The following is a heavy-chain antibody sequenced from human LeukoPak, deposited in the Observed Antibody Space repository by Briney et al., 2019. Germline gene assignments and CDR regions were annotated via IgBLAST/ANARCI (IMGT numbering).Heavy chain of an antibody. CDR1: GGSFSGYY. CDR3: ARGGGPLRYFDWFGYNWFDP. V-gene: IGHV4-34*01. CDR2: INHSGST. Sequence: SETLSLTCAVYGGSFSGYYWSWIRQPPGKGLEWIGEINHSGSTNYNPSLKSRVTISVDTSKNQFSLKLSSVTAADTAVYYCARGGGPLRYFDWFGYNWFDPWGQGTLVTVSS. J-gene: IGHJ5*02. D-gene: IGHD3-9*01.